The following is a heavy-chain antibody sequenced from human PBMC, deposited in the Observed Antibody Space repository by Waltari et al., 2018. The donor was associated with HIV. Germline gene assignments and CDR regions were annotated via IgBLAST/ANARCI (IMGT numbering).Heavy chain of an antibody. D-gene: IGHD3-16*02. CDR2: ISYDGGSK. J-gene: IGHJ4*02. Sequence: QVQLVESGGGVVQPGRSLRLSCAASGFTFSRYAMHWVRQAPGKGLEWVTVISYDGGSKYYADSVKGRFTISRDNSKNTLYLQMNSLRAEDTAVYYCARDIVSSHAYWGQGALVTVSP. CDR3: ARDIVSSHAY. V-gene: IGHV3-30*01. CDR1: GFTFSRYA.